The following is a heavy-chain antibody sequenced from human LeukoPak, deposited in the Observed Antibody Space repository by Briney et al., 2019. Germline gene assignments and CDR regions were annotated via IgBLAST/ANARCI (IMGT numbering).Heavy chain of an antibody. CDR3: ARCNDDSGAFDM. Sequence: SETLSLTCTVSGGSVSSGSYYCSWIRQPPGKGLEWIGYIYYSGRTNYNPSLKSRVTISVDTSKMQFSLKLTSVTAADTAVYYCARCNDDSGAFDMWGQGTMVTVFS. CDR2: IYYSGRT. V-gene: IGHV4-61*01. J-gene: IGHJ3*02. D-gene: IGHD4-17*01. CDR1: GGSVSSGSYY.